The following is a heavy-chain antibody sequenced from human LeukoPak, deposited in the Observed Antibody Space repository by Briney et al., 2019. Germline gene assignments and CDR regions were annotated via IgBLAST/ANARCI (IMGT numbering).Heavy chain of an antibody. CDR3: ARTERGYSGYGVDY. CDR1: GGSFSGYY. Sequence: KPSETLSLTCAVYGGSFSGYYWSWIRQPPGKGLEWIGEINHSGSTNYNPSLKSRVTISVDTSKNQFSLKLSSVTAADTAVYYCARTERGYSGYGVDYWGQGTLVTVSS. J-gene: IGHJ4*02. CDR2: INHSGST. V-gene: IGHV4-34*01. D-gene: IGHD5-12*01.